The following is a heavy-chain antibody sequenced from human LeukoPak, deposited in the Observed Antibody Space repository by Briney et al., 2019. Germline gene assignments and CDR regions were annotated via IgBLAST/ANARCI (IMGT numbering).Heavy chain of an antibody. CDR3: VRNGRRGYSGPYFDY. CDR2: ISGSGGST. CDR1: GFTVSCNY. V-gene: IGHV3-23*01. D-gene: IGHD3-16*02. J-gene: IGHJ4*02. Sequence: GGSLRLSCAASGFTVSCNYMSWVRQAPGKGLEWVSAISGSGGSTYYADSVKGRFTISRDNSKNTLYLQMNSLRAEDTAVYYCVRNGRRGYSGPYFDYWGQGTLVTVSS.